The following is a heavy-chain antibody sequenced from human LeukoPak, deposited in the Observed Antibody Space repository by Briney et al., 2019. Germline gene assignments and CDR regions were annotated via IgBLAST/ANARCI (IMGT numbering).Heavy chain of an antibody. CDR1: GFTVSSSY. CDR3: ARDLIVGGNHDAFDT. D-gene: IGHD1-26*01. Sequence: GGSLRLSCAASGFTVSSSYMSWVRQAPGKGLEWVSVIYSGGTTYYADSVKGRFTISRDNSKNTLYLQMNSLRAEDTAVYYCARDLIVGGNHDAFDTWGQGTMVTVSS. CDR2: IYSGGTT. J-gene: IGHJ3*02. V-gene: IGHV3-53*01.